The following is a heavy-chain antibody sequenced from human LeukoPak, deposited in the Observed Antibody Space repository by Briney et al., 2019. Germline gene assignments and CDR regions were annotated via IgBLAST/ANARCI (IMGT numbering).Heavy chain of an antibody. V-gene: IGHV3-66*02. CDR2: ITGTGGK. J-gene: IGHJ4*02. Sequence: PGGSLRLSCAVSGFTLTNHGVSWVRQAPGKGLEWVSIITGTGGKYYGDSVKGRFTISRDNSKNTLYLQMNSLRAEDTAVYYCAKMSSRFIDYVWGSYRVDFDYWGQGTLVTVSS. CDR1: GFTLTNHG. D-gene: IGHD3-16*02. CDR3: AKMSSRFIDYVWGSYRVDFDY.